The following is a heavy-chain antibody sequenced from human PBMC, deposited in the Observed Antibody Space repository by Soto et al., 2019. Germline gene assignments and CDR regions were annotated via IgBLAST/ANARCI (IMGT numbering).Heavy chain of an antibody. CDR3: AKFSSAGYYFDY. D-gene: IGHD6-6*01. CDR1: GGSISSNNW. J-gene: IGHJ4*02. Sequence: SETLSLTCAVSGGSISSNNWWSWVRQPPGKGLEWIGEIYHSGSTSYNPSLKSRLTMSVDKSKNQFSLKLTSVTAADTAVYYCAKFSSAGYYFDYWGQGTLVTVSS. CDR2: IYHSGST. V-gene: IGHV4-4*02.